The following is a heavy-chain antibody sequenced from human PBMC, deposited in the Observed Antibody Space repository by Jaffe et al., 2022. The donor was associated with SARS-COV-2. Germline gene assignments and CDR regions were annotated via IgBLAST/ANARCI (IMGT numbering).Heavy chain of an antibody. J-gene: IGHJ6*02. CDR2: ISWNSGSI. D-gene: IGHD3-10*01. V-gene: IGHV3-9*01. CDR3: AKDRRVSDMVRGVPIPYGMDV. Sequence: EVQLVESGGGLVQPGRSLRLSCAASGFTFDDYAMHWVRQAPGKGLEWVSGISWNSGSIGYADSVKGRFTISRDNAKNSLYLQMNSLRAEDTALYYCAKDRRVSDMVRGVPIPYGMDVWGQGTTVTVSS. CDR1: GFTFDDYA.